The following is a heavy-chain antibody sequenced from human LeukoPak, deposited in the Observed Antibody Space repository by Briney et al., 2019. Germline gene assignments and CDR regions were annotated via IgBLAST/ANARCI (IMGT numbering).Heavy chain of an antibody. D-gene: IGHD1-1*01. Sequence: SETLSLTCTVSGGSISSYYWSWIRQPPGEGLEWIGYISNSGSTNYNPSLKSRVTISVDTSKNQLSLKLSSVTAADTAVYHCVRLQPNTGEWAFDIWGQGTMVSVSS. J-gene: IGHJ3*02. CDR1: GGSISSYY. V-gene: IGHV4-59*01. CDR2: ISNSGST. CDR3: VRLQPNTGEWAFDI.